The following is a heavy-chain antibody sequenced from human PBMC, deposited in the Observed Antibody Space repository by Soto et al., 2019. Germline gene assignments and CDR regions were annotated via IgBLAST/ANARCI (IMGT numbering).Heavy chain of an antibody. D-gene: IGHD3-3*01. CDR1: GFTFSSYE. V-gene: IGHV3-48*03. J-gene: IGHJ6*02. CDR3: AKYYDFWSGRPMDV. Sequence: PGGSLRFSCAASGFTFSSYEMNWVRQAPGKGLEWVSYISSSGSTIYYADSVKGRFTISRDNAKNSLYLQMNSLRAEDTAVYYCAKYYDFWSGRPMDVWGQGTTVTVSS. CDR2: ISSSGSTI.